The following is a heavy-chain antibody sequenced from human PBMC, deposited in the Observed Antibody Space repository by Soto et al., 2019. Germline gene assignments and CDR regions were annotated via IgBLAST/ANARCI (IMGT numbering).Heavy chain of an antibody. CDR1: GYIFTAYS. Sequence: GASVTVSCTASGYIFTAYSMHWVRQAPGQGLEWMGVVNPSGGSTNYAQRFQGRITMTRDTSTSTVYMDLKFLTSEDTAVYYCAREENCSDGVCYSEYFQRWGQGTLVTVSS. V-gene: IGHV1-46*01. CDR3: AREENCSDGVCYSEYFQR. D-gene: IGHD2-15*01. CDR2: VNPSGGST. J-gene: IGHJ1*01.